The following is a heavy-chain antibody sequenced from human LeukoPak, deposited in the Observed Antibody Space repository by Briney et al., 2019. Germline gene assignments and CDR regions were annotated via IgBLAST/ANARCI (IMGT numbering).Heavy chain of an antibody. CDR2: ISYDGSEK. CDR3: ARLGSSRYFDY. J-gene: IGHJ4*02. D-gene: IGHD6-6*01. Sequence: GGSLRLSCAASGFTFRNFGMHWGRQAPGKGLEWVAVISYDGSEKHYADSVKGQFTISRDNSENTLYLQMNSLRAEDTAVYYCARLGSSRYFDYWGQGTLVTVSS. CDR1: GFTFRNFG. V-gene: IGHV3-30*03.